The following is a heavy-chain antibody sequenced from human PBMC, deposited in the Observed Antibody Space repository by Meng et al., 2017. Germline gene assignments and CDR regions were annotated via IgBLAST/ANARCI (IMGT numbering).Heavy chain of an antibody. CDR3: VLWFGELSFDY. J-gene: IGHJ4*02. CDR2: ISAYNGNT. CDR1: GYTFTSCG. V-gene: IGHV1-18*01. Sequence: VQLVQSGAGLKKPGASVKVACKASGYTFTSCGISWVRQAPGQGREWMGGISAYNGNTNYAQKLQGRVTMTTDTSTSTAYMELRSLRSDDTAVYYCVLWFGELSFDYWGQGTLVTVSS. D-gene: IGHD3-10*01.